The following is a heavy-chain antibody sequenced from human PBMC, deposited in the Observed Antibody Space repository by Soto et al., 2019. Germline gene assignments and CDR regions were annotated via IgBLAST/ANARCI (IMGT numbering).Heavy chain of an antibody. V-gene: IGHV1-18*01. CDR2: ISAYNGNT. D-gene: IGHD2-2*01. CDR1: GYTFTSYG. J-gene: IGHJ6*02. CDR3: ASSYLEGNISWRGHYYYYGMDV. Sequence: ASVKVSCKASGYTFTSYGISWVRQAPGQGLEWMGWISAYNGNTNYAQKLQGRVTMTTDTSTTTAYMELRSLRSDDTAVYYCASSYLEGNISWRGHYYYYGMDVWGQGTTVTVSS.